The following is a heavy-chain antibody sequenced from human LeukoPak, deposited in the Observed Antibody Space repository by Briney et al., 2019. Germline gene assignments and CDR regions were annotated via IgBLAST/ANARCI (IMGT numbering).Heavy chain of an antibody. CDR1: GFSFNTYA. V-gene: IGHV3-23*01. J-gene: IGHJ4*02. Sequence: GSLRLSCAASGFSFNTYAMSWVRQAPGKGLEWVSAISSTGGSTYYADSVKGRFTISRDNSRSTLYLQMNSLRPEDMAIYYCAREGYYGSGSPPSLYFDYWGQGTLVTVSS. CDR3: AREGYYGSGSPPSLYFDY. D-gene: IGHD3-10*01. CDR2: ISSTGGST.